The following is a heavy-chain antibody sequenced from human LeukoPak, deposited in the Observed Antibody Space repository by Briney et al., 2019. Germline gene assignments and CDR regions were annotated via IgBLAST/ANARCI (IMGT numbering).Heavy chain of an antibody. J-gene: IGHJ4*02. D-gene: IGHD3-9*01. CDR2: IYYSGGT. CDR3: ASRDRYFDWSPFDY. Sequence: SETLSLTCTVSGGSISSYYWSWIRQPPGKGLEWIGYIYYSGGTNYNPSLKSRVTISVDTSKNQFSLKLSSVTAADTAVYYCASRDRYFDWSPFDYWGQGTLVTVSS. V-gene: IGHV4-59*01. CDR1: GGSISSYY.